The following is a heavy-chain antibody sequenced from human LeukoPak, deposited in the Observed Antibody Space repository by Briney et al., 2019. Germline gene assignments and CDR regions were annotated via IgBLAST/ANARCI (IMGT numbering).Heavy chain of an antibody. D-gene: IGHD3-22*01. J-gene: IGHJ3*02. CDR3: ACLTTADAFDI. CDR1: GGSFSGYY. Sequence: PSETLSLTCAVYGGSFSGYYWSWIRQPPGKGLEWIGEINHSGSTNYNPSLKSRVTISVDTSKNQFSLKLSSVTAADTAVYYCACLTTADAFDIWGQGTMVTVSS. CDR2: INHSGST. V-gene: IGHV4-34*01.